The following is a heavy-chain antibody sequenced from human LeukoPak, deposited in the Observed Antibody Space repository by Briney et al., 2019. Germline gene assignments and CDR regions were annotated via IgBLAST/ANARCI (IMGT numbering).Heavy chain of an antibody. J-gene: IGHJ4*02. Sequence: RASVKVSCKASGYTFTGYYMHWVRQAPGQGLEWMGWISTYNGNTNYAQKLQGRVTMTTDTSTSTAYMELRSLRSDDTAVYYCARDGPSGSYFLVSFDYWGQGTLVTVSS. D-gene: IGHD1-26*01. CDR2: ISTYNGNT. CDR3: ARDGPSGSYFLVSFDY. CDR1: GYTFTGYY. V-gene: IGHV1-18*04.